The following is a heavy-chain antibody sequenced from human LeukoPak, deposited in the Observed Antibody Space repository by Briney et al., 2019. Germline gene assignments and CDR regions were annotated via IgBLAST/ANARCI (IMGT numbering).Heavy chain of an antibody. Sequence: ASVKVSCKVSGYTLTELSMHWVRQAPGQGLEWMGGIIPIFGTANYAQKFQGRVTITADESTSTAYMELSSLRSEDTAVYYCASRDSWGQGTLVTVSS. CDR1: GYTLTELS. CDR2: IIPIFGTA. J-gene: IGHJ4*02. CDR3: ASRDS. V-gene: IGHV1-69*13.